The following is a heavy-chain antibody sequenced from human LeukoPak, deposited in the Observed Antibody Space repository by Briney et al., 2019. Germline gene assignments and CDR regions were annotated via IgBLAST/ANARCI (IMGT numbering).Heavy chain of an antibody. CDR1: GFTFVDYA. D-gene: IGHD4-11*01. J-gene: IGHJ4*02. Sequence: PGGSLRLSCAASGFTFVDYAMHWVRQGPGKGLEWVSVISWDGGSTYYADYVKGRFTISRDNSKNSLYLQMNSLRAEDTALYYCAKDMGGYYSNYPGVLDYWGQGTLVTVSS. V-gene: IGHV3-43D*04. CDR2: ISWDGGST. CDR3: AKDMGGYYSNYPGVLDY.